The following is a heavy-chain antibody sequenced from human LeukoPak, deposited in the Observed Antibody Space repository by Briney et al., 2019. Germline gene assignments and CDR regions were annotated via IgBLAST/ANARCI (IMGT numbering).Heavy chain of an antibody. CDR3: ATTKYHSSGYF. CDR2: ISPNSGDT. Sequence: ASVKVSCKASGYTFTGYYMHWVRQVPGQGLEWMGWISPNSGDTIYAQKFKGSVTMTTDTSISTAYMELRRLKSDDTAVYYCATTKYHSSGYFWGQGTLLTVSS. J-gene: IGHJ4*02. D-gene: IGHD3-22*01. CDR1: GYTFTGYY. V-gene: IGHV1-2*02.